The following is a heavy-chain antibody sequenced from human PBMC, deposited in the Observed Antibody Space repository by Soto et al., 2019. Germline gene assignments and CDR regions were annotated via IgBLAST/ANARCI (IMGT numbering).Heavy chain of an antibody. D-gene: IGHD1-26*01. CDR3: ARSHGVEVGAPPDP. CDR1: GGTFSRDA. Sequence: ASVKLYCKAAGGTFSRDAISWVRQAPGQGLEWMGGIIPIFGTANYAQKFQGRVTITADESTSTAYMELSSLRSEDTAVYYCARSHGVEVGAPPDPWGQGTLVTVSS. J-gene: IGHJ5*02. V-gene: IGHV1-69*01. CDR2: IIPIFGTA.